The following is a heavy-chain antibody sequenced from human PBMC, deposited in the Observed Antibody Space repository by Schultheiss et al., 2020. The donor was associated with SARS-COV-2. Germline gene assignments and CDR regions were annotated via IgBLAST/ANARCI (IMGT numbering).Heavy chain of an antibody. Sequence: SQTLSLTCAVSGYSISSGYYWGWIRQPPGKELEWIGSIYHSGSTYYNPSLKSRVTISVDTSKNQFSLKLSSVTAADTAVYYCARGLYGPNWYFDLWGRGTLVTVSS. CDR2: IYHSGST. D-gene: IGHD4/OR15-4a*01. CDR1: GYSISSGYY. J-gene: IGHJ2*01. V-gene: IGHV4-38-2*01. CDR3: ARGLYGPNWYFDL.